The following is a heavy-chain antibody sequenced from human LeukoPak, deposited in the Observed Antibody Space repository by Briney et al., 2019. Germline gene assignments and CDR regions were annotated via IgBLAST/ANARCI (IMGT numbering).Heavy chain of an antibody. J-gene: IGHJ4*02. CDR1: GGSFSGYY. D-gene: IGHD4-23*01. Sequence: SETLSLTCAVYGGSFSGYYWSWIRQPPGKGLEWIGEINHSGSTNYNPSLKSRVTISVDTSKNQFSLKLSSVTAADTAEYYCARAPAYGGKDYWGQGTLVTVSS. CDR2: INHSGST. CDR3: ARAPAYGGKDY. V-gene: IGHV4-34*01.